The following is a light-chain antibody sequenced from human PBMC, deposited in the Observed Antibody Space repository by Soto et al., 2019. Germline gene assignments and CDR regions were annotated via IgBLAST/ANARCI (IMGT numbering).Light chain of an antibody. CDR2: EVT. V-gene: IGLV2-14*01. J-gene: IGLJ1*01. CDR1: INDVGGYNF. CDR3: SSYTGTNTRV. Sequence: QSALTQPASVSGSPGQSITISCTGTINDVGGYNFVSWYQQYPGKAPKLMIYEVTNRPSGVSNRFSGSKSGNTASLTISGLKVEDEADYYCSSYTGTNTRVFGTGTKVTVL.